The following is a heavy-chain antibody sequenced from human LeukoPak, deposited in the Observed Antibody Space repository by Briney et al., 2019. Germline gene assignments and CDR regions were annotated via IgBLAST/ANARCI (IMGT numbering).Heavy chain of an antibody. J-gene: IGHJ6*03. Sequence: PSETLSLTCTVSGGSISSYYWSWIRQPAGKGLEWIGRIYTSGSTNYNPSLKSRVTMSVDTSRNQFSLKLSSVTAADTAVYYCAREYRRIVATDPYYMDVWGKGTTVTVSS. CDR1: GGSISSYY. D-gene: IGHD5-12*01. V-gene: IGHV4-4*07. CDR2: IYTSGST. CDR3: AREYRRIVATDPYYMDV.